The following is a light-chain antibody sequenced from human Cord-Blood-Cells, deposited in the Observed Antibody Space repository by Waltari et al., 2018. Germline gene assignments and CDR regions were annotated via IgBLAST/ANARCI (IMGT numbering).Light chain of an antibody. CDR3: QQYGSSPQYT. V-gene: IGKV3-20*01. CDR1: QSVSSSY. J-gene: IGKJ2*01. CDR2: GAA. Sequence: EIVLTQSPGTLSLSPGERATLSCRASQSVSSSYLAWYQQKPGQAPRLLIYGAASRATGIPDRFSVSWSGTDFTLTISRLEPEDFAVYYCQQYGSSPQYTFGQGTKLEIK.